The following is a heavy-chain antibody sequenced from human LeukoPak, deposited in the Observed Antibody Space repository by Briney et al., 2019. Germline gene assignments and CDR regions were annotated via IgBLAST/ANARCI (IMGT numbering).Heavy chain of an antibody. CDR1: GFTFSSYA. Sequence: PGGSLRLSCAASGFTFSSYAMSWVRQAPGKGQEWVSAISGSGGSTYYADSVKGRFTISRDNSKNTLYLQMNSLRAEDTAVYYCAKSIAARPNAFDIWGQGTMVTVSS. CDR2: ISGSGGST. D-gene: IGHD6-6*01. V-gene: IGHV3-23*01. J-gene: IGHJ3*02. CDR3: AKSIAARPNAFDI.